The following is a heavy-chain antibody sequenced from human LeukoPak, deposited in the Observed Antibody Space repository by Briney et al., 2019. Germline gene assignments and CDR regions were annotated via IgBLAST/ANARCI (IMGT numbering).Heavy chain of an antibody. V-gene: IGHV3-74*01. CDR2: INSDGSRT. Sequence: GGSLRLSCAASGFTFSSYWMHWVRQTPGKGLVWVSRINSDGSRTSYADSVKGRFTISRDNAKDTLYLQMNSLRAEDTAVYYCARVSNLRYSGHDYLYYYYCMAVWGKGTTVTISS. CDR1: GFTFSSYW. CDR3: ARVSNLRYSGHDYLYYYYCMAV. J-gene: IGHJ6*03. D-gene: IGHD5-12*01.